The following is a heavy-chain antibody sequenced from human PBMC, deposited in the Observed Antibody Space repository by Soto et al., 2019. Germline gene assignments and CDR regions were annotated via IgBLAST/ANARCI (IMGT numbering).Heavy chain of an antibody. V-gene: IGHV1-18*01. Sequence: SLNGYCKSAGYSYTVYGSGWVRQKPGQGLEWMGWISAYNGNTNYAQKLQGRVTMTTDTSTSTAYMELRSLRSDDTAVYYCARFHGYSAYYYSGMAVWGKGTTV. J-gene: IGHJ6*04. CDR1: GYSYTVYG. D-gene: IGHD5-18*01. CDR3: ARFHGYSAYYYSGMAV. CDR2: ISAYNGNT.